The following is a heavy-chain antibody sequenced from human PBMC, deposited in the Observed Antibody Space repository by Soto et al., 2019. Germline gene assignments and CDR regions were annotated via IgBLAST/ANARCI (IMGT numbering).Heavy chain of an antibody. Sequence: SETLSLTCTVSGGSISSGGYYWSWIRQHPGKGLEWIGYIYYSGSTYYNPSLKSRVTISVDTSKNQFSLKLSSVTAADTAVYYCARDSVGNSYGYTDYWGQGTLVTVSS. D-gene: IGHD5-18*01. J-gene: IGHJ4*02. CDR1: GGSISSGGYY. CDR3: ARDSVGNSYGYTDY. V-gene: IGHV4-31*03. CDR2: IYYSGST.